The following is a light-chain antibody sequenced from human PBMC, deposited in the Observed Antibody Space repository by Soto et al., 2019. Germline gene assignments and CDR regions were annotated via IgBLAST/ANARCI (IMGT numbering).Light chain of an antibody. Sequence: EIVMTQSPASLSVPPGERATLSCRASQSVSTNFAWYLQKPGPAPRLLIYGASTRATAVPARFTASGSGKEFTLSISSLQSDDFGVYYCQQYDTWPRTFGQGTKVDIK. V-gene: IGKV3-15*01. CDR2: GAS. CDR1: QSVSTN. J-gene: IGKJ1*01. CDR3: QQYDTWPRT.